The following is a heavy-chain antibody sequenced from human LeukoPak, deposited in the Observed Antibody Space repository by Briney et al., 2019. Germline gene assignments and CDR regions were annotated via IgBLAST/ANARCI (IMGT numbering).Heavy chain of an antibody. Sequence: GGSLRLSCAASEFTFSNYALHWVRQAPGKGLQWVAVISYDGNTIHYADSVKGRFVISRDTSKNTLYLQMNSLRAEDTAVYYCARSGGLQKFDYWGQGTLVTVSS. V-gene: IGHV3-30*09. CDR1: EFTFSNYA. D-gene: IGHD4-11*01. CDR3: ARSGGLQKFDY. CDR2: ISYDGNTI. J-gene: IGHJ4*02.